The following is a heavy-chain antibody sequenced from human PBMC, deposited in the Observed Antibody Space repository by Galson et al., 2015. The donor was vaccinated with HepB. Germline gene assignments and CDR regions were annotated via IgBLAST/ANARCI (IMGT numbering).Heavy chain of an antibody. Sequence: VKVSCKASGYTFTSYGISWVRQAPGQGLEWMGWISAYNGNTNYAQKLQGRVTMTTDTSTSTAYMELRSLRSDDTAVYYCARAASGITGTTVRSWFDPWGQGTLVTVSS. CDR3: ARAASGITGTTVRSWFDP. J-gene: IGHJ5*02. D-gene: IGHD1-7*01. V-gene: IGHV1-18*04. CDR2: ISAYNGNT. CDR1: GYTFTSYG.